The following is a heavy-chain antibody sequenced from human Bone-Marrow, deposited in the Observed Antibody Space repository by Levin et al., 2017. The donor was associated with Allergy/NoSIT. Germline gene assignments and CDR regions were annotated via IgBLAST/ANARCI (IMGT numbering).Heavy chain of an antibody. CDR1: GGSFSGYY. J-gene: IGHJ6*02. D-gene: IGHD6-13*01. Sequence: SETLSLTCAVYGGSFSGYYWSWIRQPPGKGLEWIGEINHSGSTNYNPSLKSRVTISVDTSKNQFSLKLSSVTAADTAVYYCARDSVKYSSSWYERKYYDYGMDVWGQGTTVTVSS. V-gene: IGHV4-34*01. CDR3: ARDSVKYSSSWYERKYYDYGMDV. CDR2: INHSGST.